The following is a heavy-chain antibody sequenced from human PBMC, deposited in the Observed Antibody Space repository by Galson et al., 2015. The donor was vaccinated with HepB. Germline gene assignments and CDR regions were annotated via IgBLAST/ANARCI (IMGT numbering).Heavy chain of an antibody. CDR2: IYYSGST. J-gene: IGHJ4*02. D-gene: IGHD2-15*01. V-gene: IGHV4-39*01. CDR1: GGSISSSSYY. CDR3: ARRGGYCSGGSCARYFDY. Sequence: ETLSLTCTVSGGSISSSSYYWGWIRQPPGKGLEWIGSIYYSGSTYYNPSLKSRVTISVDTSKNQFSLKLSSVTAADTAVYYCARRGGYCSGGSCARYFDYWGQGTLVTVSS.